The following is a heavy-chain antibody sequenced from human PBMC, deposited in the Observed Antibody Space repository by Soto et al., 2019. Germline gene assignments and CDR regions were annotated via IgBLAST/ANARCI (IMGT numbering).Heavy chain of an antibody. J-gene: IGHJ4*02. Sequence: KTSETLSLTCNVCGVSISSTSYNWCWIRQPPGKGLEWSGTLDYSGTGHYNPSLKSRINSSADPPKNQVSLTLTSVTAADTAVYYCASQGSYWGQGALVTVSS. CDR2: LDYSGTG. V-gene: IGHV4-39*01. CDR3: ASQGSY. CDR1: GVSISSTSYN.